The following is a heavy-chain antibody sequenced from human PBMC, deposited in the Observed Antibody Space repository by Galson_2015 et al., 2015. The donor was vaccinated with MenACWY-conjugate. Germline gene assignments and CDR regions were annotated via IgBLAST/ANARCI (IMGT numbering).Heavy chain of an antibody. D-gene: IGHD3-3*02. V-gene: IGHV3-23*01. CDR3: AKDIRGRQDLHYYGMDV. J-gene: IGHJ6*02. Sequence: ASGLTFSSYAMSWVRQAPGKGLEWVSTISGSGRSTYFADSVKGRFTISRDNSMNTLYLQMNSLRAEDTAVYYCAKDIRGRQDLHYYGMDVWGQGTTVTVSS. CDR2: ISGSGRST. CDR1: GLTFSSYA.